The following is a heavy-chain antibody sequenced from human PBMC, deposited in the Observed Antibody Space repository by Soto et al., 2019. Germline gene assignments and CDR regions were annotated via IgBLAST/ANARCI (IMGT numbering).Heavy chain of an antibody. Sequence: HPGGSLRLSCAASGFTFSSYWMHWVRQAPGKGLEWVSCISSSSSTINYADSVKGRFTISRDNAKNSLYLQMNSLRAEHTAVYYCARVSITIFGVDPNFDYWGQGTLVTVSS. J-gene: IGHJ4*02. D-gene: IGHD3-3*01. V-gene: IGHV3-48*01. CDR3: ARVSITIFGVDPNFDY. CDR1: GFTFSSYW. CDR2: ISSSSSTI.